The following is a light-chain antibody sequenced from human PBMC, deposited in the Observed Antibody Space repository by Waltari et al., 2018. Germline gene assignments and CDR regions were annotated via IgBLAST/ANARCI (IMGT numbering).Light chain of an antibody. V-gene: IGKV1-39*01. CDR1: QTISTS. J-gene: IGKJ4*01. CDR2: AAS. CDR3: QQSYRAPQT. Sequence: DIQVTQSPSSLSASVGDRVTITCRTSQTISTSFNWYQQKPGKPPKLLIFAASALQSGVSSRFSGSGSQTDFTLTIRNLQPEDFATYYCQQSYRAPQTFGGGTKVDMK.